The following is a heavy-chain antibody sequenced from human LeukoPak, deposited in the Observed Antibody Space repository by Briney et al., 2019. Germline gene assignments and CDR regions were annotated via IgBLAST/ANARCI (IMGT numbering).Heavy chain of an antibody. D-gene: IGHD2-15*01. CDR1: GFGFSSYW. CDR3: ARALVAGVTLNALDI. J-gene: IGHJ3*02. CDR2: FQYDGSTT. V-gene: IGHV3-74*01. Sequence: GGSLRLSCAASGFGFSSYWMHWFRKVPGKGLVWVAGFQYDGSTTNYADSVKGRFTISRDNAKKTLYVQMNSLRAEDTAVYYCARALVAGVTLNALDIWGQGTMVTVSS.